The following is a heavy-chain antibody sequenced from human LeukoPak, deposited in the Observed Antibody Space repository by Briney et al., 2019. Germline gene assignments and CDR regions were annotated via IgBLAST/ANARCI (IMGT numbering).Heavy chain of an antibody. CDR2: INSDVSST. CDR1: GFTFSSYW. J-gene: IGHJ4*02. CDR3: ARDPVISAAHTLPYYFDY. D-gene: IGHD6-13*01. Sequence: GGSLRLSCAASGFTFSSYWMHWVRQAPGKGLGWVSRINSDVSSTSYADSVKGRFTISRDNAKNTLYLQMNSLRAKETAVYYCARDPVISAAHTLPYYFDYWGQGTLVTVSS. V-gene: IGHV3-74*01.